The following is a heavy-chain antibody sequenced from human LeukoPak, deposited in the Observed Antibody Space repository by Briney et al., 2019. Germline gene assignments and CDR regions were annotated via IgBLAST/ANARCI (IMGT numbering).Heavy chain of an antibody. Sequence: SETLSLTCAVYGGSFSGYYWSWIRQPPGKGLEWIGEINHSGSTNYNPSLKSRVTISVDTSKNQFSLNLSSVTAADTAVYYCARRVVVPAARGRFDYWGQGTLVTVSS. J-gene: IGHJ4*02. CDR1: GGSFSGYY. CDR2: INHSGST. CDR3: ARRVVVPAARGRFDY. V-gene: IGHV4-34*01. D-gene: IGHD2-2*01.